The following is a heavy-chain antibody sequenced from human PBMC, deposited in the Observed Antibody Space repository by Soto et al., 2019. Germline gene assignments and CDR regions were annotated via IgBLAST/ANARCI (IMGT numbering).Heavy chain of an antibody. CDR3: ATSTYDYFWSGAF. Sequence: QVQLVQSGAELKKPGASVKVSCKASGYTFADFYIHWVRQAPGQGFEWMGWMTPNTGGASYAQNFLGRVAMTRDTSMSTAYVELSRLSSNVTAVYFCATSTYDYFWSGAFWGQGTLVTVSS. D-gene: IGHD3-3*01. V-gene: IGHV1-2*02. J-gene: IGHJ4*02. CDR2: MTPNTGGA. CDR1: GYTFADFY.